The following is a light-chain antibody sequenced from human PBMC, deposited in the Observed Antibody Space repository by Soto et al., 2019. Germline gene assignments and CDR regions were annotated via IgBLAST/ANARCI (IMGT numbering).Light chain of an antibody. V-gene: IGLV1-44*01. CDR3: AAWDDSLNGHVV. Sequence: QPVLTQPPSASGTPGQRVTISCSGSSSNIGSNTVNWYQQLPGTAPKLLIYSNSLRPSGVPDRFSGSRSGTSASLAISGLQSEDEADYYCAAWDDSLNGHVVFGGGTKVTVL. CDR1: SSNIGSNT. J-gene: IGLJ2*01. CDR2: SNS.